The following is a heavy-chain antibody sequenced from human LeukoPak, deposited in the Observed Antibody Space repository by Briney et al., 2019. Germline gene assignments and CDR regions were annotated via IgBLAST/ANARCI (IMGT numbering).Heavy chain of an antibody. CDR2: IYYSGST. CDR1: GGSISSSSYY. Sequence: PSETLSLTCTVSGGSISSSSYYWGWIRQPPGKGLEWIGSIYYSGSTYYNPSLKSQVTISVDTSKSQFSLKLSSVTAADTAVYYCAGGIAAAGTTFAWGQGTLVTVSS. CDR3: AGGIAAAGTTFA. J-gene: IGHJ5*02. D-gene: IGHD6-13*01. V-gene: IGHV4-39*01.